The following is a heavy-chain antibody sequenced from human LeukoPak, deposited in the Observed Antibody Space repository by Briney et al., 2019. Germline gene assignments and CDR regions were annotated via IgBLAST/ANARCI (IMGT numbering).Heavy chain of an antibody. CDR1: GYTFTSYY. Sequence: ASVKVSCKASGYTFTSYYMHWVRQAPGQGLEWMGWINTNTGNPTYAQGFTGRFVFSLDTSVSTAYLQISSLKAEDTAVYYCARDYYDSSGYYYVRYFDYWGQGTLVTVSS. D-gene: IGHD3-22*01. CDR3: ARDYYDSSGYYYVRYFDY. J-gene: IGHJ4*02. CDR2: INTNTGNP. V-gene: IGHV7-4-1*02.